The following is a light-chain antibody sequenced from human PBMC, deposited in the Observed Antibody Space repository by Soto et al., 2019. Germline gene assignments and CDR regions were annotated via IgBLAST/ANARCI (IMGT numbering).Light chain of an antibody. CDR1: QSVRNVY. V-gene: IGKV3-20*01. Sequence: EIVLTQSPGTLSLSTGERATISCRASQSVRNVYLAWYQQKPGQAPRLLIYDASNRATSIPDRFSGSGSWTDFTLTINRLEPEDFAVYCCQQSGSSPRTFGQGTKLEIK. CDR3: QQSGSSPRT. J-gene: IGKJ2*01. CDR2: DAS.